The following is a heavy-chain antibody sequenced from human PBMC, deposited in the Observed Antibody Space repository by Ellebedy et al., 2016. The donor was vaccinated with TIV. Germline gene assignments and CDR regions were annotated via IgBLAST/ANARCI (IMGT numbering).Heavy chain of an antibody. D-gene: IGHD3-3*01. J-gene: IGHJ4*02. CDR1: GGSFSGYY. CDR2: IHYSGST. V-gene: IGHV4-59*08. Sequence: MPSETLSLTCAVYGGSFSGYYWSWIRQPPGKGLEWIGYIHYSGSTNYNPSLKSRVTMSVDTSKNQFSLKLSSVTAADTAVYYCARREARGYDIWSGYEYWGQGNLVTVSS. CDR3: ARREARGYDIWSGYEY.